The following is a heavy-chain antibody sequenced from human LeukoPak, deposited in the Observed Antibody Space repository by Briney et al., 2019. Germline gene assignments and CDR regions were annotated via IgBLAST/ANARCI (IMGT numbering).Heavy chain of an antibody. J-gene: IGHJ4*02. V-gene: IGHV3-23*01. D-gene: IGHD2-15*01. CDR1: XSSXA. CDR3: WPVVS. CDR2: ISGSGGST. Sequence: XSSXAXSWVRXAPGKGLEWVSAISGSGGSTYYADSVKGRFTISRDNSKNTLYLQMNSLRAEDTAVYYCWPVVSWGQGTLVTVSS.